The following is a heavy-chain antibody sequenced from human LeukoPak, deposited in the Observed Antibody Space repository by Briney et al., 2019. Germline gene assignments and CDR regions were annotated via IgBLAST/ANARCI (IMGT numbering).Heavy chain of an antibody. CDR3: TRDSGTYNWFDP. Sequence: PGGSLKLSCAAPGFTFTGSATHWVRRSPGEGRGWVAQIDKKDKGYATATAYAASVKGRFTISREESINTAYLQMKSLKTEDTALYYCTRDSGTYNWFDPWGQGTLVTVSS. CDR1: GFTFTGSA. CDR2: IDKKDKGYATAT. D-gene: IGHD1-26*01. V-gene: IGHV3-73*01. J-gene: IGHJ5*02.